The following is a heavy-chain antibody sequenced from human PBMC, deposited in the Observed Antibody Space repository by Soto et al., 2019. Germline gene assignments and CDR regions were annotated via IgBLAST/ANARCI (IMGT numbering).Heavy chain of an antibody. CDR2: IKSKTDGGTT. V-gene: IGHV3-15*01. J-gene: IGHJ5*02. D-gene: IGHD3-22*01. Sequence: PGGSLRLSCAASGFTFSNAWMSWVRQAPGKGLEWVGRIKSKTDGGTTDYAAPVKGRFTISRDDSKNTLYLQMNSLKTEDTAVYSCTATKYYYDSSGTWGQGTLVTVSS. CDR3: TATKYYYDSSGT. CDR1: GFTFSNAW.